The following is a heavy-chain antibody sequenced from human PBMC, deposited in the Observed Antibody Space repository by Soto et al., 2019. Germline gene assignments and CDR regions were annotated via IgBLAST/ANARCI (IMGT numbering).Heavy chain of an antibody. CDR3: ARPPPRYYDSSGYFDY. V-gene: IGHV3-30-3*01. CDR2: ISYDGSNK. CDR1: GFTFSSYA. D-gene: IGHD3-22*01. Sequence: GGSLRLSCAASGFTFSSYAMHWVRQAPGKGLEWVAVISYDGSNKYYADSVKGRFTISRDNSKNTLYLQMNSLRAEDTAVYYCARPPPRYYDSSGYFDYWGQGTLVTVSS. J-gene: IGHJ4*02.